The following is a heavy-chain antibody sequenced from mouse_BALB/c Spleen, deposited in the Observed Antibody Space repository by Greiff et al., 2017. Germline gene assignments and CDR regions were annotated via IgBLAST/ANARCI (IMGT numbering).Heavy chain of an antibody. V-gene: IGHV1-54*01. Sequence: QVQLQQSGAELVRPGTSVKVSCKASGYAFTNYLIEWVKQRPGQGLEWIGVINPGSGGTNYNEKFKGKATLTADKSSSTAYMQLSSLTSDDSAVYFCARGLPMVSYGMDYWGQGTSVTVSS. CDR2: INPGSGGT. CDR3: ARGLPMVSYGMDY. J-gene: IGHJ4*01. CDR1: GYAFTNYL. D-gene: IGHD2-1*01.